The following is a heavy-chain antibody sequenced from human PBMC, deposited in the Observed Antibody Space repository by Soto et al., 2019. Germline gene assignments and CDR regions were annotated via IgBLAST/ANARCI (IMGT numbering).Heavy chain of an antibody. J-gene: IGHJ6*02. V-gene: IGHV3-23*01. D-gene: IGHD6-13*01. Sequence: GGSLRLSCAASGFTFSNYGMTWVRQAPGKGLEWVSGMSRDGGVTDYTDSVKGRFTISRDISKNTLYLQMNSLRAEDTAVYYCARDPLYSSSSYYYYGMDVWGQGTTVTVSS. CDR1: GFTFSNYG. CDR2: MSRDGGVT. CDR3: ARDPLYSSSSYYYYGMDV.